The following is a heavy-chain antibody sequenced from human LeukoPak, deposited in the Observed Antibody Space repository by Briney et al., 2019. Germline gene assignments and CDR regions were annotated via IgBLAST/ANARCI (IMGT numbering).Heavy chain of an antibody. CDR2: ISYDGSNQ. D-gene: IGHD3-16*01. J-gene: IGHJ3*02. V-gene: IGHV3-30*18. CDR1: GFTFSSYG. Sequence: GRSLRLSCAASGFTFSSYGMHWVRQAPGNWLESVAVISYDGSNQYYADSVKGRFTISRDNSKNTLYLQTNSLRAEDTAVYYCAKDKGGGYGNDGFDIWGRGTMVTVSS. CDR3: AKDKGGGYGNDGFDI.